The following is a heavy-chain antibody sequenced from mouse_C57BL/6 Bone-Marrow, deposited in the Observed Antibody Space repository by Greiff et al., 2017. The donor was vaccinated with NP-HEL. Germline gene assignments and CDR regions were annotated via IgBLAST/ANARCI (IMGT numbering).Heavy chain of an antibody. CDR3: ARQDLLWVRRFY. Sequence: DVMLVESGGGLVQPGESLKLSCESTEYEFPSHDMSWVRKTPEKRLELVAAINSDGGSTYYPDTMERRFIISRDNTKKTLYLQMSSLRSEDTALYYCARQDLLWVRRFYWGRGTSITVSS. V-gene: IGHV5-2*01. D-gene: IGHD2-2*01. CDR2: INSDGGST. CDR1: EYEFPSHD. J-gene: IGHJ4*01.